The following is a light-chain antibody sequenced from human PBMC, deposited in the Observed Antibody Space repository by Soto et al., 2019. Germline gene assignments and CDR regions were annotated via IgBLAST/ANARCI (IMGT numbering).Light chain of an antibody. CDR1: QSVSSN. CDR3: QQDNNWSPVT. CDR2: GAS. V-gene: IGKV3-15*01. Sequence: EIVMTQSPATLSVSPGERATLSCRASQSVSSNLAWYQQKPGQAPRLLIYGASTRATGIPARFSGSGSGTECTLTISSLQSEDFGVYSCQQDNNWSPVTFGQGTRLDSK. J-gene: IGKJ5*01.